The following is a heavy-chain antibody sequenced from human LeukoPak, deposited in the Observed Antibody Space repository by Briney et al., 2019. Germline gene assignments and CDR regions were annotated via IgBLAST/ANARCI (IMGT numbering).Heavy chain of an antibody. D-gene: IGHD6-6*01. J-gene: IGHJ6*03. CDR1: GFPFNYYA. V-gene: IGHV3-23*01. Sequence: GGSLRLSCAASGFPFNYYAMSWVRQAPGKGLEWVSTITGSGGSTYYADSVKGRFTISRDNAKNSLYLQMNSLRAEDTAVYYCARDPTGGAARPPRDYYYMDVWGKGTTVTVPS. CDR2: ITGSGGST. CDR3: ARDPTGGAARPPRDYYYMDV.